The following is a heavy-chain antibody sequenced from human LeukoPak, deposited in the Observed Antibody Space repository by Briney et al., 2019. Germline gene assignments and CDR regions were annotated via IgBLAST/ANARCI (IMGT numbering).Heavy chain of an antibody. V-gene: IGHV1-18*01. CDR1: GYTFINYG. J-gene: IGHJ3*02. CDR2: ISAYTGST. D-gene: IGHD1-26*01. CDR3: ARTVGATGAFDI. Sequence: GASVKVSCKASGYTFINYGLTWVRQAPGHALEWMGWISAYTGSTNYAQKLQGRVTMPTDPSTSTAYMDLRSLRSDDTAVYYCARTVGATGAFDIWGQGTMVTVSS.